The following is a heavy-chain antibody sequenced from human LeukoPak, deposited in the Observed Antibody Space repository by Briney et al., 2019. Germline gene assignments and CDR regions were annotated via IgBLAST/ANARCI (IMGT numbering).Heavy chain of an antibody. CDR3: ARVWFGRFDI. J-gene: IGHJ3*02. V-gene: IGHV1-24*01. CDR2: FDPEDGET. Sequence: GASVKVSCKVSGYTLTELSMHWVRQAPGKGLEWMGGFDPEDGETIYAQKFQGRVTMTRNTSISTAYMELSSLRSEDTAVYYCARVWFGRFDIWGQGTMVTVSS. CDR1: GYTLTELS. D-gene: IGHD3-10*01.